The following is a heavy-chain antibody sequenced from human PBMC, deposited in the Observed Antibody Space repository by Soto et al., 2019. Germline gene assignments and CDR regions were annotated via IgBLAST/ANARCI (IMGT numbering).Heavy chain of an antibody. CDR2: ISGSGGST. J-gene: IGHJ5*02. CDR1: GFAFSSYA. D-gene: IGHD2-15*01. Sequence: GALRLSCAASGFAFSSYAMSWVRQAPGKGLEWVSAISGSGGSTYYADSVKGRFTISRDNSKNTLYLQMNSLRAEDTAVYYCAKNPYIVVVVAATINWFDPWGQGTLVTVSS. CDR3: AKNPYIVVVVAATINWFDP. V-gene: IGHV3-23*01.